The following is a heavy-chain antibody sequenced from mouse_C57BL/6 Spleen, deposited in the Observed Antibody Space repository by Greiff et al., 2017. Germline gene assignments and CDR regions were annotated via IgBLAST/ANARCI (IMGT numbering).Heavy chain of an antibody. D-gene: IGHD2-1*01. CDR3: ARAYGNYKGY. CDR1: GFSLTSYG. Sequence: QVQLKESGPGLVQPSQSLSITCTVSGFSLTSYGVHWVRQSPGKGLEWLGVLWSGGSTDYNAAFISRLSVSKDNSKIQVCFKMNSLQADYTAIYYCARAYGNYKGYWGQGTSVTVSS. CDR2: LWSGGST. J-gene: IGHJ4*01. V-gene: IGHV2-2*01.